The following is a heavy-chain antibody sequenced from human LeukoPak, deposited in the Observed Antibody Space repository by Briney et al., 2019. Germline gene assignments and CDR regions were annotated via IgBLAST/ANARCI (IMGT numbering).Heavy chain of an antibody. J-gene: IGHJ6*02. CDR1: GGAISSYY. Sequence: SETLSLTCTVSGGAISSYYWSWIRQPPGKGLEWIGYIYYSGSTNYNPSLKSRVTISVDTSKNQLSLKLSSVTAADTAIYYCARDDSSGRMDVWGQGTTVTVSS. V-gene: IGHV4-59*01. D-gene: IGHD3-22*01. CDR3: ARDDSSGRMDV. CDR2: IYYSGST.